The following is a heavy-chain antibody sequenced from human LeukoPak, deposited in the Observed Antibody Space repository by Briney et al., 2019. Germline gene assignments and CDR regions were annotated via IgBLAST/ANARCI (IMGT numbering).Heavy chain of an antibody. Sequence: PGGSLRLSCAASGFTFSSYWMSWVRQAPGKGLEWVANIKQDGSEKYYVDSVKGRFTISRDNAKNSLYLQMNSLRAEGTAVYYCARGYCSGGSCYYYYGMDVWGQGTTVTVSS. CDR3: ARGYCSGGSCYYYYGMDV. CDR2: IKQDGSEK. J-gene: IGHJ6*02. V-gene: IGHV3-7*04. CDR1: GFTFSSYW. D-gene: IGHD2-15*01.